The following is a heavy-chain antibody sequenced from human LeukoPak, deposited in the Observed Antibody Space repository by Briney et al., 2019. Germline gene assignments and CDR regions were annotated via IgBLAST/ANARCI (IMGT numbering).Heavy chain of an antibody. J-gene: IGHJ3*02. D-gene: IGHD2-2*01. V-gene: IGHV3-30*03. CDR2: ISYDGTFE. CDR1: GFKFNNYA. CDR3: TRGKLIVLVPAPI. Sequence: GRSLRLSCTASGFKFNNYAMHWVRQAPGKGLEWVAVISYDGTFEDYADFVKGRLTISRDNSKNTLYLQMNSLRVEDTAMYYCTRGKLIVLVPAPIWGQGTMVTVSS.